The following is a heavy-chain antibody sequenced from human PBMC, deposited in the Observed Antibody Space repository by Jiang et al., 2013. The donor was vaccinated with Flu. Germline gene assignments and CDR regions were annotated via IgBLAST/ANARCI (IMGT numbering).Heavy chain of an antibody. Sequence: GPGLVKPSETLSLACTVSGGSISSSSYYWGWIRQPPGKGLEWIGNIYYSGNAFYNPSLTSRVTISLDTSKKQFSLKLSSVTAADTAVYYCARASKRSVVARSGMDVWGQGTTVTVSS. CDR2: IYYSGNA. CDR1: GGSISSSSYY. D-gene: IGHD2-15*01. CDR3: ARASKRSVVARSGMDV. V-gene: IGHV4-39*07. J-gene: IGHJ6*02.